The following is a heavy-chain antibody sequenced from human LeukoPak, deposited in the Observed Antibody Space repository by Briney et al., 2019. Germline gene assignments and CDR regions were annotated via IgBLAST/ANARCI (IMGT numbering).Heavy chain of an antibody. V-gene: IGHV4-39*07. D-gene: IGHD2-15*01. CDR1: GGSISSSSYY. J-gene: IGHJ3*01. CDR3: AKDHCSGVNCYLPDAFDF. CDR2: IYYSGST. Sequence: PSETLSLTCTVSGGSISSSSYYWGWIRQPPGKGLEWIGSIYYSGSTYYNPSLKSRVSMSVDTSKNKFSLKLRSVTAADTAVYYCAKDHCSGVNCYLPDAFDFWGQGTMVIVSS.